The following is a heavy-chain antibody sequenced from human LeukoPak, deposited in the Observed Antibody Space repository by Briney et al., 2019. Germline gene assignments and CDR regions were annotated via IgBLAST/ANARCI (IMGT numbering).Heavy chain of an antibody. CDR2: IIPIFGTA. J-gene: IGHJ6*03. CDR1: GGTFSSYA. CDR3: ATPPSHYCSGGSCYRGDYYYYMDV. V-gene: IGHV1-69*06. D-gene: IGHD2-15*01. Sequence: GSSVKVSCKASGGTFSSYAISWVRQAPGQGLEWMGGIIPIFGTANYAQKFQGRVTITADKSTSTAYMELSSLRPEDTAVYYCATPPSHYCSGGSCYRGDYYYYMDVWGKGTTVTVSS.